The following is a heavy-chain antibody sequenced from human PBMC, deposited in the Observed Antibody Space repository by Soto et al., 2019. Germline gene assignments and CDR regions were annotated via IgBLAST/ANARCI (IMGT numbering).Heavy chain of an antibody. Sequence: SQTLSLTCAISGDSVSSNSAAWNWIRQSPSRGLEWLGRTYYRSKWYNDYAVSVKSRITINPDTSKNQFSLQLNSVTPEDTAVYYCARELGGLPNYDGKGYYYYGMDVWGQGTTVTAP. CDR2: TYYRSKWYN. J-gene: IGHJ6*02. D-gene: IGHD3-16*01. CDR3: ARELGGLPNYDGKGYYYYGMDV. CDR1: GDSVSSNSAA. V-gene: IGHV6-1*01.